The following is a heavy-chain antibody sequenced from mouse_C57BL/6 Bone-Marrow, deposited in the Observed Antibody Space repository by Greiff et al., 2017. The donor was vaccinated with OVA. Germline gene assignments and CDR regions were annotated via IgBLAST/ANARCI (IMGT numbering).Heavy chain of an antibody. V-gene: IGHV1-19*01. CDR1: GYTFTDYY. D-gene: IGHD2-3*01. CDR3: ARKGYDRVDY. CDR2: INPYNGGT. J-gene: IGHJ2*01. Sequence: LVKPGASVKMSCKASGYTFTDYYMNWVKQSHGKSLEWIGVINPYNGGTSYNQKFKGKATLTVDKSSSTAYMELNSLTSEDSAVYYCARKGYDRVDYWGQGTTLTVSS.